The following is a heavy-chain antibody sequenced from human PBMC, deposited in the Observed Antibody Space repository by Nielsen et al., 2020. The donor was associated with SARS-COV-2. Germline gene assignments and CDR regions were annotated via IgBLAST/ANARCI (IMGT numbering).Heavy chain of an antibody. CDR2: ISSSSSYI. CDR3: ARSGEGIVVVPAAMSVYMDV. CDR1: GFTFSSYS. D-gene: IGHD2-2*01. J-gene: IGHJ6*03. Sequence: GESLKISCAASGFTFSSYSMNWVRQAPGKGLERVSSISSSSSYIYYADSVKGRFTISRDNAKNSLYLQMNSLRAEDTAVYYCARSGEGIVVVPAAMSVYMDVWGKGTTVTVSS. V-gene: IGHV3-21*01.